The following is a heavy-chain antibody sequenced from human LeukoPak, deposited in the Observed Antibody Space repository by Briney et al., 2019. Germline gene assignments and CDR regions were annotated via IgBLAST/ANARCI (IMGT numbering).Heavy chain of an antibody. J-gene: IGHJ4*02. V-gene: IGHV5-51*01. CDR1: GYSFVNYW. CDR2: IYPGDSDT. D-gene: IGHD3-3*01. Sequence: GESLKISCKGSGYSFVNYWIAWVRQMPGQGLEWMGIIYPGDSDTTYNPSFQGQVTISADKSISTAYLQWSSLKASDTAMYYCARTKITIFGVVNTGFDYWGQGTLVTVSS. CDR3: ARTKITIFGVVNTGFDY.